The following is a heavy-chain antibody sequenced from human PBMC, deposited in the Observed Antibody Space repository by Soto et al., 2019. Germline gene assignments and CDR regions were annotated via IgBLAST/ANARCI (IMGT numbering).Heavy chain of an antibody. Sequence: PGGSLRLSWAASGFNFSSYSMNWVRQAPGKGLEWVSSISSSSSYIYYADSVKGRFTISRDNAKNSLYLQMNSLRAEDTAVYYCARVSTMIAPYYGMDVWGQGTTVTVSS. CDR1: GFNFSSYS. D-gene: IGHD3-22*01. J-gene: IGHJ6*02. CDR2: ISSSSSYI. V-gene: IGHV3-21*01. CDR3: ARVSTMIAPYYGMDV.